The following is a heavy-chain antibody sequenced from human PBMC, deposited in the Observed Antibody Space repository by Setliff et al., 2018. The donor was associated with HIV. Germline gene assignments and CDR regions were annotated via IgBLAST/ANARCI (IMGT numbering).Heavy chain of an antibody. J-gene: IGHJ4*02. CDR2: IYYTGTT. Sequence: SETLSLTCTVSGGSISSQYWCWIRQPQGKGLEWIGYIYYTGTTHYNPSLKSRVAMSVDTSKNQFSLDLTSVTPAETAVDYCARLSVISSSQTFDHWGQGMLVTVSS. V-gene: IGHV4-59*11. CDR3: ARLSVISSSQTFDH. CDR1: GGSISSQY. D-gene: IGHD3-3*02.